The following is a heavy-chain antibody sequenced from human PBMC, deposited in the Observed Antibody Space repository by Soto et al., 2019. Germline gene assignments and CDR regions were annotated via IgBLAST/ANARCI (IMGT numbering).Heavy chain of an antibody. CDR3: AGEKVATTGIDF. CDR1: GYTFTGYD. V-gene: IGHV1-8*01. Sequence: QAQLVQSGAEVKKPGASVKVSCKASGYTFTGYDINWVRQATGQGLEWMGWMNPNSGNTGYAQNFQGRVTMTRDNSITTAYMELTSLRDDDSAVYYCAGEKVATTGIDFWGQGTLLTVSS. J-gene: IGHJ4*02. CDR2: MNPNSGNT. D-gene: IGHD4-17*01.